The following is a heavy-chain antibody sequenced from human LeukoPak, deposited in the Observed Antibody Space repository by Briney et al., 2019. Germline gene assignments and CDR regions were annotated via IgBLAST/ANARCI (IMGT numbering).Heavy chain of an antibody. J-gene: IGHJ4*02. V-gene: IGHV3-30*02. Sequence: GGSLRLSCAASGFTFSSYGMHCVRQAPGKGLEWVAFIRYDGSNKYYADSVKGRFTISRDNSKNTLYLQMNSLRAEDTAVYYCARDRSVITMVRGVILDYWGQGTLVTVSS. D-gene: IGHD3-10*01. CDR2: IRYDGSNK. CDR1: GFTFSSYG. CDR3: ARDRSVITMVRGVILDY.